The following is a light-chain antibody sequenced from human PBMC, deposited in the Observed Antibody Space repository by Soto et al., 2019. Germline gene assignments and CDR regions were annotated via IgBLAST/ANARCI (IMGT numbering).Light chain of an antibody. Sequence: QSALTQPASVSGSPGQSITISCTGTSSDIGGYNYVSWYQQYPGKAPKLMIYEVTTRPSGVSNRFSGSKSGNTASLTISGLQDEDEADYYCSSYTSSGTLVLFGGGTQLTVL. V-gene: IGLV2-14*01. CDR3: SSYTSSGTLVL. J-gene: IGLJ3*02. CDR1: SSDIGGYNY. CDR2: EVT.